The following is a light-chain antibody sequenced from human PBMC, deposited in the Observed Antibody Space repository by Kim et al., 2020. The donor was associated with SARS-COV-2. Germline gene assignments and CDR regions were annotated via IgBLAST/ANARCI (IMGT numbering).Light chain of an antibody. Sequence: SVALGQTARSSCEGNNGGSENVHWYQQRPGQAPILVIFRDTNRPSGIPERFSGSKSGNTATLTISRAQAGDEADYYCQVWDSSTVVFGGGTQLTVL. V-gene: IGLV3-9*01. CDR1: NGGSEN. CDR3: QVWDSSTVV. J-gene: IGLJ2*01. CDR2: RDT.